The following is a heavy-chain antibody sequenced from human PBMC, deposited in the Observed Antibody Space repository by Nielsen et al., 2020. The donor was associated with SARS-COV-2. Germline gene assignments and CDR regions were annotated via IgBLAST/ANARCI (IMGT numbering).Heavy chain of an antibody. CDR2: ISYDGSNK. D-gene: IGHD3-10*01. CDR3: AKDLIEFGDPTNYYYYYGMDV. V-gene: IGHV3-30*18. Sequence: GGSLRLSCAASGFTFSSYGMHWVRQAPGKGLEWVAVISYDGSNKYYADSVKGRFTISRDNSKNTLYLQMNSLRAEDTAVYYCAKDLIEFGDPTNYYYYYGMDVWGQGTTVTVSS. CDR1: GFTFSSYG. J-gene: IGHJ6*02.